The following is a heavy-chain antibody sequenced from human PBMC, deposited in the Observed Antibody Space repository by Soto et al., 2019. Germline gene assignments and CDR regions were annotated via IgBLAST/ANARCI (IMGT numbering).Heavy chain of an antibody. J-gene: IGHJ4*02. Sequence: QVQLGQSGAEVKKPGSSVKVSCKASGGTFSSYSISWVRQAPGQGLEWMGRIIPLLDIANYAQKFQGRVTITADKSTSTAYMELSSLRSEDTAVYYCARGGVGATTNVFDYWGQGTLVTVSS. CDR3: ARGGVGATTNVFDY. CDR2: IIPLLDIA. CDR1: GGTFSSYS. V-gene: IGHV1-69*02. D-gene: IGHD1-26*01.